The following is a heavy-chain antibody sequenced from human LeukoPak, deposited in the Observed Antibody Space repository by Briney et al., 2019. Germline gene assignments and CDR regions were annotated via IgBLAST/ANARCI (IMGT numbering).Heavy chain of an antibody. V-gene: IGHV3-7*01. CDR2: IKQDGSEK. D-gene: IGHD6-19*01. J-gene: IGHJ5*02. CDR1: GFTITSYW. CDR3: ARRGTIAVPVFWFDP. Sequence: GGSLRLSCVASGFTITSYWMSWVRQAPGKGLEWVANIKQDGSEKYYLDSLEGRFTISRDNAKNSVYLQINRLRAEDTAVYYCARRGTIAVPVFWFDPWGQGTLVIVSS.